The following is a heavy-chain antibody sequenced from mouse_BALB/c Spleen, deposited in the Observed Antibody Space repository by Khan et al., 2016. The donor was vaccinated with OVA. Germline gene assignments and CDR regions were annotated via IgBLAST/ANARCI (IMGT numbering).Heavy chain of an antibody. CDR1: GYTFTSYW. V-gene: IGHV1S22*01. CDR2: IYPGSGST. J-gene: IGHJ1*01. CDR3: TRRGGLGYVDV. Sequence: LQQPGSERVRPGASVKLSCKASGYTFTSYWMYWVKQRHGQGLEWIGNIYPGSGSTKYDEKFKNKGTLTVDTSSSTAYMHLSSLTSEDSAVYYWTRRGGLGYVDVWGAGTTVTVSS. D-gene: IGHD3-3*01.